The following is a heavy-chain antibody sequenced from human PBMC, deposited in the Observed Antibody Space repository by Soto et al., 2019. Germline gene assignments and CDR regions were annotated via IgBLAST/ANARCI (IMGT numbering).Heavy chain of an antibody. CDR2: VYHTGDT. V-gene: IGHV4-34*01. J-gene: IGHJ5*02. CDR1: GGSFSGYY. CDR3: AREIVTAGGNNYFDP. D-gene: IGHD2-21*02. Sequence: TSETLSLTCAVYGGSFSGYYWSWVRQSPGGGLEWIGNVYHTGDTNFNPSLQSRVTISVDKSNNQFSLRLNSLTAADTAVYFCAREIVTAGGNNYFDPWGPGTLVTVSS.